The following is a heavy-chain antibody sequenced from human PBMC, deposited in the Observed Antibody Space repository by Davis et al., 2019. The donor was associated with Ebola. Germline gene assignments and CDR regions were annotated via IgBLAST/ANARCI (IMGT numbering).Heavy chain of an antibody. CDR1: GFTFSTYW. CDR3: ARHGYTYGLDN. D-gene: IGHD5-18*01. J-gene: IGHJ4*02. V-gene: IGHV3-74*01. Sequence: GESLKISCAASGFTFSTYWMHWVRQAPGKGLVWVSRINADGSSTSYADSVKGRFTISRDNAKNTLYLQMNSLRADDTAVYYCARHGYTYGLDNWGQGTLVTVSS. CDR2: INADGSST.